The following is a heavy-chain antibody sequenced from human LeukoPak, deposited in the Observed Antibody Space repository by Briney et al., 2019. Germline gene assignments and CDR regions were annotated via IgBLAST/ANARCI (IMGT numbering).Heavy chain of an antibody. Sequence: GGSLRLSCIGSTFTFSDYGMHWVRQAPGKGLEWVAFIRYDGTKTYYADSAKGRFTISRDNSKNTLYLQMNSLRAEDTAVYYCARDFDGYGLDYWGQGTLVTVSS. CDR1: TFTFSDYG. D-gene: IGHD5-24*01. J-gene: IGHJ4*02. CDR3: ARDFDGYGLDY. V-gene: IGHV3-30*02. CDR2: IRYDGTKT.